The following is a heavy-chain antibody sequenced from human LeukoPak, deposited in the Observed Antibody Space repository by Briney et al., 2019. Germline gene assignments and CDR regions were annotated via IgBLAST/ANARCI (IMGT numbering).Heavy chain of an antibody. CDR3: ARGAPHYDILTGYYFDKGGSDY. CDR1: GYTFTGYY. CDR2: INPNSGGT. V-gene: IGHV1-2*02. J-gene: IGHJ4*02. D-gene: IGHD3-9*01. Sequence: ASVKVSCKASGYTFTGYYMHWVRQAPGQGLEWMGWINPNSGGTNYAQKFQGRVTMTRDTSISTAYMELSRPRSDDTAVYYCARGAPHYDILTGYYFDKGGSDYWGQGTLVTVSS.